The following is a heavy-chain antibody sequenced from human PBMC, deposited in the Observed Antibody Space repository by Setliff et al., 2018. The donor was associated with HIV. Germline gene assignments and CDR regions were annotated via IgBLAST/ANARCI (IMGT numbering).Heavy chain of an antibody. Sequence: ETLSLTCAVYGGSFSGYYWSWIRQPPGKGLEWIGEINHSGSTNYNPSLKSRVTISVDTSKNQFSLKLSSVTAADTAVYYCARAPYGPSPNFDYWGQGTLVTVSS. D-gene: IGHD3-10*01. CDR1: GGSFSGYY. J-gene: IGHJ4*02. CDR2: INHSGST. CDR3: ARAPYGPSPNFDY. V-gene: IGHV4-34*01.